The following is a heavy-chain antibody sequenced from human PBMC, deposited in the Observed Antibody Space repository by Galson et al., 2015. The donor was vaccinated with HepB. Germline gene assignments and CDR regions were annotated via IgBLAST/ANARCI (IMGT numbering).Heavy chain of an antibody. CDR3: ASLVGTGYYKGNFDY. J-gene: IGHJ4*02. CDR2: IWYDGSNK. Sequence: SLRLSCAASGFTFSSYGMHWVRQAPGKGLEWVAVIWYDGSNKYYADSVKGRFTISRDNSKNTLYLQMNSLRAEDTAVYYCASLVGTGYYKGNFDYWGQGTLVTVSS. CDR1: GFTFSSYG. D-gene: IGHD3-9*01. V-gene: IGHV3-33*01.